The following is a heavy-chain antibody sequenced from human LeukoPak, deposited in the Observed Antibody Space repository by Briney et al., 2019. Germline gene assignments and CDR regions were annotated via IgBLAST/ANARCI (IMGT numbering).Heavy chain of an antibody. Sequence: PGGSLRLSCAASGFTFSDHYMDWVRQGPGKGLEWVGRTRNKVNRYTTEYAASVKGRFTISRDDSKNSLYLQMNSLKTEDTAVYYCARVVGATTVDLWGQGTLVTVSS. J-gene: IGHJ5*02. D-gene: IGHD1-26*01. CDR3: ARVVGATTVDL. V-gene: IGHV3-72*01. CDR2: TRNKVNRYTT. CDR1: GFTFSDHY.